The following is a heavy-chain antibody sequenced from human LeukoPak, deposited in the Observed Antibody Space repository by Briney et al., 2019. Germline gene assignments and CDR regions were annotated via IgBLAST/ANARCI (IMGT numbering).Heavy chain of an antibody. CDR2: ISYDGSNK. J-gene: IGHJ3*02. V-gene: IGHV3-30*18. CDR1: GFTFSSYG. D-gene: IGHD2-2*01. CDR3: AKAALGYCSSTSCHGGDAFDI. Sequence: PGGSLRLSCAASGFTFSSYGMHWVRQAPGKGLEWVAVISYDGSNKYYADSVKGRFTISRDNSKNTLYLQMNSLRAEDTAVYYCAKAALGYCSSTSCHGGDAFDIWGQGTMVTVSS.